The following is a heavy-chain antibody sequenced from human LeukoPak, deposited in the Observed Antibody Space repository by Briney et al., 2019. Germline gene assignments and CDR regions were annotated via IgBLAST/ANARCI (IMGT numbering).Heavy chain of an antibody. CDR3: AKDQDYDSSGYYYSYFDY. V-gene: IGHV3-23*01. CDR2: ISDSGGST. D-gene: IGHD3-22*01. Sequence: GGSLRLSCAASGFTFRRYAMSWLRQAPGKGLEWVSVISDSGGSTYYADSVKGRFTISRDNSKNTLYLQMNSLRAEDTAVYYCAKDQDYDSSGYYYSYFDYWGQGTLVTVSS. J-gene: IGHJ4*02. CDR1: GFTFRRYA.